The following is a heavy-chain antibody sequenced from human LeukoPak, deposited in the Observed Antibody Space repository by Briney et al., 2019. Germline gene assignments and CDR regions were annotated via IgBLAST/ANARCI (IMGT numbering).Heavy chain of an antibody. CDR2: INAGNGKT. CDR1: GYIFSDYA. V-gene: IGHV1-3*01. Sequence: ASVKVSCKASGYIFSDYAILWVRQAPGQGLEWMGWINAGNGKTKYSQKFQGRVTITRDTSASTAYMELSGLRSEDTAVYYCARARWTSTVTTYYLDYWGQGTLVTVSS. D-gene: IGHD4-17*01. J-gene: IGHJ4*02. CDR3: ARARWTSTVTTYYLDY.